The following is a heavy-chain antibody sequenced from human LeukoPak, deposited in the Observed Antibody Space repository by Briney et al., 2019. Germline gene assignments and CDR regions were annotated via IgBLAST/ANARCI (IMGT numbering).Heavy chain of an antibody. CDR3: AKRSAAGTVGYFDY. CDR2: MNPKSGDT. J-gene: IGHJ4*02. CDR1: GYIFTNYD. V-gene: IGHV1-8*01. D-gene: IGHD6-13*01. Sequence: GASVKVSCKASGYIFTNYDINWVRQATGQGPEWMGWMNPKSGDTGYAQEFQGRVTMTRNTSISTAFMELNSLRAEDTALYYCAKRSAAGTVGYFDYWGQGSLVTVSS.